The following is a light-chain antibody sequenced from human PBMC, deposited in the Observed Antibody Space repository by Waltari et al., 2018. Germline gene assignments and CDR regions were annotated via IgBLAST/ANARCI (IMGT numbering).Light chain of an antibody. CDR3: QQSYSTEVT. J-gene: IGKJ4*02. CDR1: QSMSSY. Sequence: DIQMTQSPSSLSASVGARVTIHCRASQSMSSYLNWYQQKPGKAPKLLIYAAFSFQSGVPSRFSGSGSGTDFTLTISSLQPEDFATYYCQQSYSTEVTFGGGTKVEIK. V-gene: IGKV1-39*01. CDR2: AAF.